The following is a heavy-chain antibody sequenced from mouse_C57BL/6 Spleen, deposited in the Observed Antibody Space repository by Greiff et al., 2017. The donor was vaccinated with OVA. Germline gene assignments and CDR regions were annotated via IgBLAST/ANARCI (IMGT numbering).Heavy chain of an antibody. CDR3: VRHYDYGWYFDV. V-gene: IGHV10-1*01. CDR2: IRSKSNNYAT. Sequence: EVKLMESGGGLVQPKGSLKLSCAASGFSFNTYAMNWVRQAPGKGLEWVARIRSKSNNYATYYADSVKDRFTISRDDSESMLYLQMNNLKTEDTAMYYCVRHYDYGWYFDVWGTGTTVTVSS. J-gene: IGHJ1*03. CDR1: GFSFNTYA. D-gene: IGHD2-4*01.